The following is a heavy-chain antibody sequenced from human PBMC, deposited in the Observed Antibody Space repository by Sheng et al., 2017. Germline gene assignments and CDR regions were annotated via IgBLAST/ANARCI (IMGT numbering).Heavy chain of an antibody. V-gene: IGHV3-53*01. CDR2: IYSGGST. CDR1: GFTVSSNY. J-gene: IGHJ4*02. Sequence: EVQLVESGGGLIQPGGSLRLSCAASGFTVSSNYMSWVRQAPGKGLEWVSVIYSGGSTYYVDSVKGRFTISRDNSKNTLYLQMNSLRAEDTAVYYCARGAIAVAPWGWFDYWGQGTLVT. D-gene: IGHD6-19*01. CDR3: ARGAIAVAPWGWFDY.